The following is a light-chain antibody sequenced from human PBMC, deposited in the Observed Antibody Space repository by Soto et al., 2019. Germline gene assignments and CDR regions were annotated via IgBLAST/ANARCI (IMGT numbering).Light chain of an antibody. CDR2: EDN. J-gene: IGLJ3*02. Sequence: NFMLAQPHSVSESPGKTVTISCTGSSGSIASNYVQWYQQRPGSAPTTVIYEDNQRPSGVPDRFSGSIDTSSNSASLTISGLKTEDEADYYCQSYDNSSLWVFGGGTKVTVL. V-gene: IGLV6-57*02. CDR3: QSYDNSSLWV. CDR1: SGSIASNY.